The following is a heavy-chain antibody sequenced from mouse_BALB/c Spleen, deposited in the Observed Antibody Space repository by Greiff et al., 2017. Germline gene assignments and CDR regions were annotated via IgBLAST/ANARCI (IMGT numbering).Heavy chain of an antibody. D-gene: IGHD2-2*01. CDR1: GYTFTDYY. Sequence: QVQLQQSGPELVKPGASVKISCKASGYTFTDYYINWVKQKPGQGLEWIGWIYPGSGNTKYNEKFKGKATFTVDTSSSTAYMQLSSLTSEDTAVDFCARYYGYDWFAYWGQGTLVTVCA. CDR3: ARYYGYDWFAY. J-gene: IGHJ3*01. V-gene: IGHV1-84*02. CDR2: IYPGSGNT.